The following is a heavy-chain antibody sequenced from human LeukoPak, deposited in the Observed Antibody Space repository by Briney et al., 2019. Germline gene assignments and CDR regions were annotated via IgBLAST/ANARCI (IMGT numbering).Heavy chain of an antibody. CDR2: INHSGST. Sequence: PSETLSLTCAVYGGSFSGYYWSWIRQPPGKGLEWIGEINHSGSTNYNPSLKSRVTISVDTSKNQFSLKLSSVTAADMAVYYCARGGKQPIYYWGQGTLVTVSS. D-gene: IGHD6-13*01. V-gene: IGHV4-34*01. CDR3: ARGGKQPIYY. CDR1: GGSFSGYY. J-gene: IGHJ4*02.